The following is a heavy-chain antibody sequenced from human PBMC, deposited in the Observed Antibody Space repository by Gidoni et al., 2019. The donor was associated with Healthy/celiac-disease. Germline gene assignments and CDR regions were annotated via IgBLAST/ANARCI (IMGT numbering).Heavy chain of an antibody. D-gene: IGHD6-6*01. V-gene: IGHV3-23*01. CDR2: ISGSGGST. J-gene: IGHJ4*02. CDR3: ANFIGYSSSSIAESPDY. CDR1: GFTFSSYA. Sequence: EVQLLASGGGLVQPGGSLRLSCAASGFTFSSYAMSWVRQAPGKGLEWVSAISGSGGSTYYADSVKGRFTISRDNSKNTLYLQMNSLRAEDTAVYYCANFIGYSSSSIAESPDYWGQGTLVTVSS.